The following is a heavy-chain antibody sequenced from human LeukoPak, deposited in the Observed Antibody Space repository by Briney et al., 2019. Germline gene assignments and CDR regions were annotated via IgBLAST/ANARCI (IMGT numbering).Heavy chain of an antibody. CDR1: GGTFSSYA. Sequence: KVSCKASGGTFSSYAISWVRQAPGQGLEWMGGIIPIFGTANYAQKFQGRVTITADESTSTAYMELSSLRSEDTAVYYCARVRFPSVVPAAMNWFDPWGQGTLVTVSS. V-gene: IGHV1-69*01. CDR3: ARVRFPSVVPAAMNWFDP. J-gene: IGHJ5*02. D-gene: IGHD2-2*01. CDR2: IIPIFGTA.